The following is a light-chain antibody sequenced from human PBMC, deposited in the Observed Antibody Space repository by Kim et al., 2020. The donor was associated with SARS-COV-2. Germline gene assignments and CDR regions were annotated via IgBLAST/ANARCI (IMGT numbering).Light chain of an antibody. V-gene: IGLV1-44*01. CDR3: AAWDDSLNGFYV. J-gene: IGLJ1*01. CDR2: SNN. Sequence: QRVTISCSGSSSNIGSNTVNWYQQLPGTAPKLLIYSNNQRPSGVPDRFSCSKSGTSASLAISGLQSEDEADYYCAAWDDSLNGFYVFGTGTKVTVL. CDR1: SSNIGSNT.